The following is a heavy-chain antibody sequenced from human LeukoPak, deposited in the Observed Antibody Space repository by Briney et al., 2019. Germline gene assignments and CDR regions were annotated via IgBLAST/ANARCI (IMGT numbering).Heavy chain of an antibody. CDR3: ARAVRDSSGYYEYYYYGMDV. V-gene: IGHV3-66*02. J-gene: IGHJ6*02. CDR2: IYSGGST. D-gene: IGHD3-22*01. CDR1: GFTVSSNY. Sequence: PGGSLRPSCAASGFTVSSNYMSWVRQAPGKGLEWVSVIYSGGSTYYADSVKGRFTISRDNSKNTLYLQMNSLRAEDTAVYYCARAVRDSSGYYEYYYYGMDVWGQGTTVTVSS.